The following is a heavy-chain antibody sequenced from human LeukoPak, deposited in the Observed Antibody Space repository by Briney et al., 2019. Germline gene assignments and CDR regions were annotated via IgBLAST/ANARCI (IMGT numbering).Heavy chain of an antibody. J-gene: IGHJ4*02. CDR1: GFSVRLYG. CDR3: ARGLRQAGLAPLEF. D-gene: IGHD3-10*01. Sequence: GGSLRLSCAASGFSVRLYGMHWVRQAPGKGLEWVAFLRSDTNSEHYAVSVKGRFAISRDTSKDTLNLQMRSLRGEDTALYYCARGLRQAGLAPLEFWGQGTQVIVSS. V-gene: IGHV3-30*02. CDR2: LRSDTNSE.